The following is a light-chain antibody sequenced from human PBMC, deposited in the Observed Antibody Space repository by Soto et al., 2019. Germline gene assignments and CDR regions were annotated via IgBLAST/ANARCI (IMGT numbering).Light chain of an antibody. CDR2: QDS. Sequence: SYELTQAPSVSVSPGQTASITCSGDKLGDKYACWYQQKPGQSPVLVIYQDSKRPSGILERFSGSNSGNTATLTISGTQAMDEADYYCQAWDSSTGGVVFGGGTKLTVL. CDR1: KLGDKY. V-gene: IGLV3-1*01. CDR3: QAWDSSTGGVV. J-gene: IGLJ2*01.